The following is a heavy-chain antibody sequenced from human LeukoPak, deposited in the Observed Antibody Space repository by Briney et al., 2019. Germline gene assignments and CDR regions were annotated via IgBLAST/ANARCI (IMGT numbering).Heavy chain of an antibody. D-gene: IGHD3-22*01. CDR1: GYTLTVYY. CDR2: INPATGAP. CDR3: VRGPQGYYYDY. J-gene: IGHJ4*02. V-gene: IGHV1-2*02. Sequence: GASVKVCCKASGYTLTVYYMHWVRQAPGQGLEWMGWINPATGAPNYAQKFPGRVTMTSDTSISTVYMELTSLRSDDTAFYYCVRGPQGYYYDYWGQGALVTVSS.